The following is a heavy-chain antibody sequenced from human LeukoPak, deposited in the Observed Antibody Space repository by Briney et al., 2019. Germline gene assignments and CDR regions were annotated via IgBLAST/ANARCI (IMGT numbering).Heavy chain of an antibody. J-gene: IGHJ5*02. V-gene: IGHV1-69*13. CDR3: ARDWFDP. Sequence: GASVKVSCKASGYTFTSYAMHWVRQAPGQRLEWMGGIIPIFGTANYAQKFQGRVTITADESTSTAYMELSSLRSEDTAVYYCARDWFDPWGQGTLVTVSS. CDR1: GYTFTSYA. CDR2: IIPIFGTA.